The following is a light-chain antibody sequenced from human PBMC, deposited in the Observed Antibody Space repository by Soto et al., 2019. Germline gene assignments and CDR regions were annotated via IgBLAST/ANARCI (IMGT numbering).Light chain of an antibody. V-gene: IGKV4-1*01. Sequence: DIVMTQSPDSLAVSLGERSTINCISSQSVFYSSNNKNYLAWYQQKPGQPPKLLIYWASTRESGVPDRFSGSGSGTDFTLTISSLQAEDVAVYYCQQYYSTPLTFGGGTKVDI. CDR1: QSVFYSSNNKNY. CDR2: WAS. CDR3: QQYYSTPLT. J-gene: IGKJ4*01.